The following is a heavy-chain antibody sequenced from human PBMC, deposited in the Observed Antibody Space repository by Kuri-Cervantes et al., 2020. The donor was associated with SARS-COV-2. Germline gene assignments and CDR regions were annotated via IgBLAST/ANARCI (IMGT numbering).Heavy chain of an antibody. V-gene: IGHV4-39*01. CDR1: GGSISSYY. CDR3: ARNLVWFGELLYPPAGAFDI. D-gene: IGHD3-10*01. CDR2: IYYSGST. Sequence: SETLSLTCTVSGGSISSYYWGWIRQPPGKGLEWIGSIYYSGSTYYNPSLKSRVTISVDTSKNQFSLKLSSVTAADTAVYYCARNLVWFGELLYPPAGAFDIWGQGTMVTVSS. J-gene: IGHJ3*02.